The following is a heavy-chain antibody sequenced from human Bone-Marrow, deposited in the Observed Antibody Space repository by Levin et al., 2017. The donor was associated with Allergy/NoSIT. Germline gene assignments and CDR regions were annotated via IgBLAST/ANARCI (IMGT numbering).Heavy chain of an antibody. CDR3: ARSMIVVVIVDY. CDR1: GGSISSSSYY. Sequence: ASETLSLTCTVSGGSISSSSYYWGWIRQPPGKGLEWIGSIYYSGSTYYNPSLKSRVTISVDTSKNQFSLKLSSVTAADTAVYYCARSMIVVVIVDYWGQGTLVTVSS. CDR2: IYYSGST. J-gene: IGHJ4*02. D-gene: IGHD3-22*01. V-gene: IGHV4-39*01.